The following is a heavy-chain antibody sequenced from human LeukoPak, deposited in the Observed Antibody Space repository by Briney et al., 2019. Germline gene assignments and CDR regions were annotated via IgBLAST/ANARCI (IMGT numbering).Heavy chain of an antibody. CDR3: ASAPGITFGGVIVMFDY. V-gene: IGHV3-7*01. CDR2: IKQDGSEK. Sequence: GALRLSCAASGFTFSSYEMNWVRQAPGKGLEWVANIKQDGSEKYYVDSVKGRFTISRDNAKNSLYLQMNSLRAEDTAVYYCASAPGITFGGVIVMFDYWGQGTLVTVPS. CDR1: GFTFSSYE. D-gene: IGHD3-16*02. J-gene: IGHJ4*02.